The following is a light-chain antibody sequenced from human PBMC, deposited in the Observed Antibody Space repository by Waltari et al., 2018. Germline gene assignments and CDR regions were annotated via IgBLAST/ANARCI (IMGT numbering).Light chain of an antibody. CDR1: QSISRY. CDR3: QKYGSLPAT. J-gene: IGKJ1*01. CDR2: DAS. V-gene: IGKV3-20*01. Sequence: EIMLTQSPGTLSLYPGETATLPCRASQSISRYLAWYQHKPGQAPRLLIYDASSRATGIPDRFSGSGSGTDFSLTISRLEPEDFAVYYCQKYGSLPATFGQGTKVEIK.